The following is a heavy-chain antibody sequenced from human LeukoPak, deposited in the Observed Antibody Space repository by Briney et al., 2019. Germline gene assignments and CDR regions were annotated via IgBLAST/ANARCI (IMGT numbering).Heavy chain of an antibody. V-gene: IGHV4-4*09. D-gene: IGHD6-19*01. CDR1: GGSISSYY. J-gene: IGHJ4*02. Sequence: PSETLSLTCTVSGGSISSYYWSWIRQPPGKGLEWIGYIYTSGSTNYNPSLKSRVTISVDTSKNQFSLKLSSVTAADTAVYYCARTGIAVAGSYYFDYWGQRTLVTVSS. CDR2: IYTSGST. CDR3: ARTGIAVAGSYYFDY.